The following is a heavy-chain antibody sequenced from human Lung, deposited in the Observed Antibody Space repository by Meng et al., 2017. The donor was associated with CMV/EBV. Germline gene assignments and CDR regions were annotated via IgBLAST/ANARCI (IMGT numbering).Heavy chain of an antibody. CDR1: GFTFSNYA. CDR2: VYSASGNT. CDR3: AKIHSSSWFFDS. Sequence: ESXKISXAASGFTFSNYAMSWVRQAPGKGLEWVSVVYSASGNTYYADSVKGRFTVSRDNSKNTLDLQLNSLRTEDTAVYYCAKIHSSSWFFDSWGQGTLVXVSS. V-gene: IGHV3-23*03. D-gene: IGHD6-13*01. J-gene: IGHJ4*02.